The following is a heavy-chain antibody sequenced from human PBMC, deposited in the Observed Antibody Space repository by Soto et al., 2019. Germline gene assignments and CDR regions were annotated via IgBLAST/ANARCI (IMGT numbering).Heavy chain of an antibody. CDR1: GGSISSGNYY. J-gene: IGHJ4*02. CDR3: ATMGTPATGLYYFAF. D-gene: IGHD1-1*01. CDR2: VSYSGSA. Sequence: QVQLQESGPGLVKPSQTLSLTCTVSGGSISSGNYYWSWIRQPPGKGLEWIGFVSYSGSAHYNPSLWSRVNMSVDTSKKQFSLNLSFVTAADTAVYYCATMGTPATGLYYFAFWGQGTLFTVSS. V-gene: IGHV4-30-4*01.